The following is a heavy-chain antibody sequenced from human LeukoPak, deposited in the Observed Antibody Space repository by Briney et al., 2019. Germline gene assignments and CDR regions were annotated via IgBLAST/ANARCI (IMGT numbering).Heavy chain of an antibody. CDR3: ARSIGLTGGGVDV. D-gene: IGHD3-9*01. CDR2: ITNGGSTI. CDR1: GFTFSDYN. V-gene: IGHV3-11*01. Sequence: GGSLRLSCAASGFTFSDYNMNWVRQAPGKGLEWVSYITNGGSTIHHADSVKGRFTISRDNAQKTLYLQMNGLRAEDTAVYYCARSIGLTGGGVDVWGQGTTVTVSS. J-gene: IGHJ6*02.